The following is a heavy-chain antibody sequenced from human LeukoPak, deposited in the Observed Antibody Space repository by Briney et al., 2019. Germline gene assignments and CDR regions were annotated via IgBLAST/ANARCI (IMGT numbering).Heavy chain of an antibody. D-gene: IGHD1-26*01. V-gene: IGHV1-24*01. J-gene: IGHJ4*02. Sequence: ASVKVSCKVSGYTLTELSMHWVRQAPGKGLEWMGGFDPEDGETIYAQKFQGRVTMTEDTSTDTAYMELSSLRSEDTAVYYCAREWGGATGPFRKGPDYWGQGTLVTVSS. CDR1: GYTLTELS. CDR2: FDPEDGET. CDR3: AREWGGATGPFRKGPDY.